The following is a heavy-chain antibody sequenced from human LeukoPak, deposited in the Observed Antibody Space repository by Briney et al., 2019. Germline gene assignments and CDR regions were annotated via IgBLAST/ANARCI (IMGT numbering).Heavy chain of an antibody. Sequence: NPSETLSPTCTVSGGSISSYYWSWIRQPPGKGLEWIGYIYYSGSTNYNPSLKSRVTISVDTSKNQFSLKLSSVTAADTAVYYCARGVTGPYYYYYYMDVWGKGTTVTVSS. D-gene: IGHD2-8*02. CDR1: GGSISSYY. CDR3: ARGVTGPYYYYYYMDV. V-gene: IGHV4-59*01. J-gene: IGHJ6*03. CDR2: IYYSGST.